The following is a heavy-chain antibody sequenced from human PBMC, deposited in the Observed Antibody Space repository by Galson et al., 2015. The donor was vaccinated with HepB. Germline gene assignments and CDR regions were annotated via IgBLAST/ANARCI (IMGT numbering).Heavy chain of an antibody. V-gene: IGHV3-74*01. CDR3: ASLIAAGYDAFDI. Sequence: SLRLSCAASGFTFSSYWMHWVRQAPGKGLVWVSRINSDGSSTSYADSVTGRFTISRDNAKNTLYLQMNSLRAEDTAVYYCASLIAAGYDAFDIWGQGTMVTVSS. D-gene: IGHD6-13*01. J-gene: IGHJ3*02. CDR1: GFTFSSYW. CDR2: INSDGSST.